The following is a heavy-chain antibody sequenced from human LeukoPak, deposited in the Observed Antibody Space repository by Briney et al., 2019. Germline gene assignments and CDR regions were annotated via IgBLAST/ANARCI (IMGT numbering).Heavy chain of an antibody. D-gene: IGHD3-3*01. Sequence: SQTLSLTCAISGDSVSSNSAARNWIRQSPSRGLEWLGRTYYRSKWYNDYAVSVKSRITINPDTSKNQFSLQLNSVTPEDTAVYYCARDRADAGDFWSGYAYFDYWGQGTLVTVSS. V-gene: IGHV6-1*01. CDR2: TYYRSKWYN. CDR1: GDSVSSNSAA. CDR3: ARDRADAGDFWSGYAYFDY. J-gene: IGHJ4*02.